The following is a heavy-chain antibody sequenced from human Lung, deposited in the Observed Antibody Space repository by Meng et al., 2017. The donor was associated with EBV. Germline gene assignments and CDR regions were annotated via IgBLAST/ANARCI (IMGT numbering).Heavy chain of an antibody. J-gene: IGHJ4*02. CDR3: ASSSGWYDEYYFDY. Sequence: QVHLQEAGPGLVKPSDTLSLTCTVSGGSISSYYWSWIRQPRGKGLEWIGYIYYSGSTNYNPSLKSRVTISVDTSKNQFSLKLSSVTAADTAVYYCASSSGWYDEYYFDYWGQGTLVTVSS. D-gene: IGHD6-19*01. CDR2: IYYSGST. CDR1: GGSISSYY. V-gene: IGHV4-59*01.